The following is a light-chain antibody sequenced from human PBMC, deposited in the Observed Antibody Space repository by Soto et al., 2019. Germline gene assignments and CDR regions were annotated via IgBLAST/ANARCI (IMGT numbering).Light chain of an antibody. Sequence: EIVLTQSPATLSLSPGERATLSCRASQNVNFYLAWYQQKPGQAPRLLIYDASNRATGIPSRFSGSGSGTDFTLTISSLEPEDFAFYYCQHRSSWPLTFGGGTKVEI. V-gene: IGKV3-11*01. CDR3: QHRSSWPLT. CDR1: QNVNFY. CDR2: DAS. J-gene: IGKJ4*01.